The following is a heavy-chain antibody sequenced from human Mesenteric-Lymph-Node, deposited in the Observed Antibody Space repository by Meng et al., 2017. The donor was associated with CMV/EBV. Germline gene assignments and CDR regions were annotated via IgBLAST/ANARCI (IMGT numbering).Heavy chain of an antibody. CDR2: ISAYNGNT. Sequence: QVQLVQAGAEVTKPGGSVKVAWKAFGYTFSSYGINWVRQAPGQGLEWMGWISAYNGNTDYAQKLQGRVTMTTDTSTSTAYMELRSLRSDDTAVYYCVGGGTTDWGQGTLITVSS. CDR1: GYTFSSYG. D-gene: IGHD1-7*01. J-gene: IGHJ4*02. CDR3: VGGGTTD. V-gene: IGHV1-18*01.